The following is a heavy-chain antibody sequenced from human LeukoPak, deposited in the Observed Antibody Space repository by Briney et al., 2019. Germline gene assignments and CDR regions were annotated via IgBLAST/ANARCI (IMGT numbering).Heavy chain of an antibody. Sequence: PSETLSLTCTVSGGSISSSSYYWGWIRQPPGKGLEWIGSIYYSGSTYYNPSLKSRVTISVDTSKNQFSLKLSSVTAADTAVYYCASCYSYYYYGMDVWGQGTTVTVSS. D-gene: IGHD2-15*01. V-gene: IGHV4-39*07. CDR1: GGSISSSSYY. J-gene: IGHJ6*02. CDR2: IYYSGST. CDR3: ASCYSYYYYGMDV.